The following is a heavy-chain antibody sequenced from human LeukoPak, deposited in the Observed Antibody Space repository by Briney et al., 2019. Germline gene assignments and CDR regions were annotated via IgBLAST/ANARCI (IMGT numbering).Heavy chain of an antibody. V-gene: IGHV3-30*12. D-gene: IGHD3-9*01. Sequence: GGSLRLSCAASGFAFNTYGMQWVRQAPGMGLEWVAVDSFNGRVQYYADSVRGRFTISRDNAKNSLYLQMNSLRAEDTAVYYCARDYTGYFPWGQGTLVIVSS. CDR3: ARDYTGYFP. CDR1: GFAFNTYG. CDR2: DSFNGRVQ. J-gene: IGHJ5*02.